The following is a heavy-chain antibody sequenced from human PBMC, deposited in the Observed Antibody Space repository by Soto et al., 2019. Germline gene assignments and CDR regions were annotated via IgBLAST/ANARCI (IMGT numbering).Heavy chain of an antibody. J-gene: IGHJ4*02. V-gene: IGHV1-18*01. CDR2: ISPDKVNT. Sequence: QVHLVQSGAEVKKPGASVKVSCKSSGYTFMNYGISWVRQAPGQGPEWVGWISPDKVNTYYAQNLQGRVTVTTDTSTSTVYMELRSLTYDDTAVYYCATTGGVCTQGVCYDYWGQGTLVTVSS. CDR1: GYTFMNYG. D-gene: IGHD2-8*01. CDR3: ATTGGVCTQGVCYDY.